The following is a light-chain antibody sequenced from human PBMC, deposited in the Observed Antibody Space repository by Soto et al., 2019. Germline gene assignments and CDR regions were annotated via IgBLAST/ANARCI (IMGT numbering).Light chain of an antibody. CDR2: GTS. CDR1: ERIYSAY. J-gene: IGKJ5*01. V-gene: IGKV3-20*01. Sequence: TVLTQSPGTLSLSPRERATLSCRASERIYSAYLGWYQQKPGRAPRLLIYGTSSRATGIPDRFSGSGSGTDFTLTISRLEPEDFAVYYCQQYGNSPITFGQGKRLEI. CDR3: QQYGNSPIT.